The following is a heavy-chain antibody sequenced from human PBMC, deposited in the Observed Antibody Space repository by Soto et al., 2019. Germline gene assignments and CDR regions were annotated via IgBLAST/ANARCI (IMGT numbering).Heavy chain of an antibody. Sequence: GASVKVSCKASGGTFSSYAISWVRQAPGQGLEWMGGIIPIFGTANYAQKFQGRVTITADESTSTAYMELSSLRSEDTAVYYCARGCGGDCYSGFDYWGQGTLVTVSS. D-gene: IGHD2-21*02. CDR3: ARGCGGDCYSGFDY. V-gene: IGHV1-69*13. J-gene: IGHJ4*02. CDR2: IIPIFGTA. CDR1: GGTFSSYA.